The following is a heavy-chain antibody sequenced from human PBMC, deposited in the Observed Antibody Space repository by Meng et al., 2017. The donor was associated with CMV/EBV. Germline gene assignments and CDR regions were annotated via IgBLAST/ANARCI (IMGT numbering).Heavy chain of an antibody. CDR2: ISSSGSTI. CDR3: ARDYDILTGSAPYYYGMDV. D-gene: IGHD3-9*01. CDR1: GYTFTGYY. J-gene: IGHJ6*02. V-gene: IGHV3-48*03. Sequence: SCKASGYTFTGYYMHWVRQAPGKGLEWVSYISSSGSTIYYADSVKGRFTISRDNAKNSLYLQMNSLRAEDTAVYYCARDYDILTGSAPYYYGMDVWGQGTTVTVSS.